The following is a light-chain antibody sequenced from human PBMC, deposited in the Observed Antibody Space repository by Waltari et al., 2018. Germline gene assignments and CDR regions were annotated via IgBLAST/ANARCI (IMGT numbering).Light chain of an antibody. CDR1: SSDVGRYNY. CDR3: CSYGGAKLI. J-gene: IGLJ2*01. Sequence: QSALTQPRSVSGSPGQSVAISCTGTSSDVGRYNYVSWYQQYPGKAPKLMIYEVTKLPSGVPDRFSGSKSGNTASRTISGLQAEDEADYYCCSYGGAKLIFGGGTRLTVL. V-gene: IGLV2-11*01. CDR2: EVT.